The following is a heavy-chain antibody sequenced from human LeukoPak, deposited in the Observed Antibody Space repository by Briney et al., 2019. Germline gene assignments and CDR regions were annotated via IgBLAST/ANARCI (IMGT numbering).Heavy chain of an antibody. CDR2: IRYDESEK. CDR3: ARVRIELDDDAVDI. CDR1: GFTFSSYC. Sequence: QAGGSLRLSCAAAGFTFSSYCMHWVRQAPGKGLEWVAFIRYDESEKHYADSVKGRFTISRDTSKSTLYLQMSSLRVEDTALYYCARVRIELDDDAVDIWGQGTMVTVSS. J-gene: IGHJ3*02. D-gene: IGHD5-12*01. V-gene: IGHV3-30*02.